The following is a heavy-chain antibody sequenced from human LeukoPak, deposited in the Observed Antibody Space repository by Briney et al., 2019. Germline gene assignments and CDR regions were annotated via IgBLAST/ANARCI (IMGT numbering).Heavy chain of an antibody. CDR2: IYSGGST. Sequence: GGSLRLSCAASGITVSRNHMSWVRQAPGKGLEWVSGIYSGGSTFDADSVKGRYTSSRDTSKNTFYLQMNSLRVEDTAVYYCAREATAPRPFSTDYYYYMDVWGKGTTVTVSS. V-gene: IGHV3-66*02. CDR1: GITVSRNH. D-gene: IGHD6-6*01. J-gene: IGHJ6*03. CDR3: AREATAPRPFSTDYYYYMDV.